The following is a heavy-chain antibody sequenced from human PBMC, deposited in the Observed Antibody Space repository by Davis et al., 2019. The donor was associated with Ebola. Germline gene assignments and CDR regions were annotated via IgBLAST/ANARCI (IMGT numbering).Heavy chain of an antibody. CDR1: GYRFTTYG. Sequence: ASVKVSCKASGYRFTTYGMHWVRQAPGLGLEWMGWINTNTGNPTYAQGFTGRFVFSLDTSVSTAYLQISSLKAEDTAVYYCARGRVIFDYWGQGTLVTVSS. D-gene: IGHD2/OR15-2a*01. CDR2: INTNTGNP. CDR3: ARGRVIFDY. V-gene: IGHV7-4-1*02. J-gene: IGHJ4*02.